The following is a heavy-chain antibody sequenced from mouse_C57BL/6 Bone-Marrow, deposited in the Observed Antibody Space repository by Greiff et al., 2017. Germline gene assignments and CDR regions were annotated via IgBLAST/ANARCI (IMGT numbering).Heavy chain of an antibody. V-gene: IGHV5-4*01. CDR2: ISDGGSYT. J-gene: IGHJ1*03. CDR1: GFTFSSYA. Sequence: EVLLVESGGGLVKPGGSLKLSCAASGFTFSSYAMSWVRQTPEKRLEWVATISDGGSYTYYPDNVKGRCTISRDNAKNNPYLQMSHLKSEDTAMYYCSRPSQVWYFDVWGKGTTLTVSS. CDR3: SRPSQVWYFDV.